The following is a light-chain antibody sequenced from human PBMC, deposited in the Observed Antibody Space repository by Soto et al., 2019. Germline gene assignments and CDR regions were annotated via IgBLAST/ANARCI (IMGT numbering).Light chain of an antibody. CDR1: QSVSSMY. V-gene: IGKV3D-20*02. Sequence: EIVLTQSPATLSLSPGERATLSCRASQSVSSMYLAWYQQKPGQAPRLLLYGASSRATGIPDRFSGSGSGTDFTLTISSLEPEDFAVYYCQQRSNWPSFTFGPGTKVDI. J-gene: IGKJ3*01. CDR2: GAS. CDR3: QQRSNWPSFT.